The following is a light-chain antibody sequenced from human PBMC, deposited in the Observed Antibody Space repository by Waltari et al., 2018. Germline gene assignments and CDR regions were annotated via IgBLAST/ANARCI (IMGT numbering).Light chain of an antibody. CDR1: SSDVGGYNY. Sequence: QSALTQPRSVSGSPGQSVTISCPGTSSDVGGYNYVSWYQQHPGKAPKRMIYDVRKRPSGVPDRCSGSKSGNTASLTISVLQAEDEADYYCCSYAGSYTYVVFGGGTKLTVL. V-gene: IGLV2-11*01. CDR3: CSYAGSYTYVV. J-gene: IGLJ2*01. CDR2: DVR.